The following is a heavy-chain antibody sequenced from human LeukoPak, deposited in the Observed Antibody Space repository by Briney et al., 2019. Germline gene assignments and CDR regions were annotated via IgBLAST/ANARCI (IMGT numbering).Heavy chain of an antibody. CDR1: GGSFSGYY. V-gene: IGHV4-34*01. J-gene: IGHJ4*02. CDR3: ARGRKDFDWLLPGGSAIDY. CDR2: INHSGST. Sequence: SETLSLTCAVYGGSFSGYYWSWIRQPPGKGLEWIGEINHSGSTNYNPSLKSRVTISVDTSKNQFSLKLSSVTAADTAVYYCARGRKDFDWLLPGGSAIDYWGQGTLVTVSS. D-gene: IGHD3-9*01.